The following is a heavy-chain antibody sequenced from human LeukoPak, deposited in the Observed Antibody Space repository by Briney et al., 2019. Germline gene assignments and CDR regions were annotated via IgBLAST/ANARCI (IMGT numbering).Heavy chain of an antibody. CDR3: ARFTMTRGWFDP. D-gene: IGHD3-22*01. CDR2: IIPIFGTA. Sequence: ASVKVSCKASGGTFSSYAISWVRQAPGQGLEWMGGIIPIFGTANYAQKFQGRVTITRDTSASKAYMELSSLRSEDTAIYYCARFTMTRGWFDPWGQGTLVTVSS. J-gene: IGHJ5*02. V-gene: IGHV1-69*05. CDR1: GGTFSSYA.